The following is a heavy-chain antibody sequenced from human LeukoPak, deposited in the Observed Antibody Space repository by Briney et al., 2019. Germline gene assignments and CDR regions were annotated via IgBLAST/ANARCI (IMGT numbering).Heavy chain of an antibody. Sequence: PSETLSLTCTVSGGSISSYFWSWVRQPPGKGLEWIGHFFYSGSTDYNPSLKSRVTISVDTSKKQFSLKLSSVTAADAAVYYCASTIAVAGLAFGIWGQGTMVTVSS. D-gene: IGHD6-19*01. CDR3: ASTIAVAGLAFGI. CDR1: GGSISSYF. J-gene: IGHJ3*02. V-gene: IGHV4-59*08. CDR2: FFYSGST.